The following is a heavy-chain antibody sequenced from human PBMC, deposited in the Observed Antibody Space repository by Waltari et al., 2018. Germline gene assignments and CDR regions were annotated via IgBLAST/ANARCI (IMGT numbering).Heavy chain of an antibody. V-gene: IGHV1-69*01. Sequence: QVQLVQSGAVVKKPGSSVKVSCKASGGTFSSYAISWVRRAPGPGFGWLGGCIPSVGTANHAQKFQGRGTITADEATSTAYMELSSLRSEDTAVYYCARDHLSRSSWYEGFWFDPWGQGTLVTVSS. J-gene: IGHJ5*02. CDR1: GGTFSSYA. D-gene: IGHD6-13*01. CDR3: ARDHLSRSSWYEGFWFDP. CDR2: CIPSVGTA.